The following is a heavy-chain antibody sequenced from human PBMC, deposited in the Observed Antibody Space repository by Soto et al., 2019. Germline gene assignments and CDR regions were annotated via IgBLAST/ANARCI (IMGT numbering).Heavy chain of an antibody. Sequence: SETLSLTCTVSGGSISSYYWSWIRQPPGKGLEWIGYIYYSGSTNYNPSLKSRVIISVDTSKNQFSLKLSSVTAADTAVYYCASVGNYYDSSGYYYEPHFDYWGQGTLVTVSS. V-gene: IGHV4-59*01. CDR1: GGSISSYY. J-gene: IGHJ4*02. D-gene: IGHD3-22*01. CDR3: ASVGNYYDSSGYYYEPHFDY. CDR2: IYYSGST.